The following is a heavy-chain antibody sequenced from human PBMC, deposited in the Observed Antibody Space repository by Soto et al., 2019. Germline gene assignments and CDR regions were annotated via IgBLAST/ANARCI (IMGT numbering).Heavy chain of an antibody. Sequence: QITLKESGPTLVKPTQTLTLTCTFSGFSLSTIGVGVGWIRQPPGKALEWLALIYWDDDKRYSPSLKSRLTVTKDTSKNQVVLTMPNMAPVDTATYYCVQSRCGGDCLQSYSSHSYYGLDVWGQGTTVTVSS. CDR1: GFSLSTIGVG. D-gene: IGHD2-21*02. V-gene: IGHV2-5*02. J-gene: IGHJ6*02. CDR2: IYWDDDK. CDR3: VQSRCGGDCLQSYSSHSYYGLDV.